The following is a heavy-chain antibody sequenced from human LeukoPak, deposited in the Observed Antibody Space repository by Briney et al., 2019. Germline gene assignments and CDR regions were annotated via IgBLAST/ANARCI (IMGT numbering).Heavy chain of an antibody. CDR2: IYPGDSDT. V-gene: IGHV5-51*01. J-gene: IGHJ4*02. CDR3: AREIAVAGTDLDY. D-gene: IGHD6-19*01. CDR1: GYSFTTYW. Sequence: GESLKTSCKGSGYSFTTYWIGWVRQMPGKGLEWMGIIYPGDSDTRYSPSFQGHVTISADKSLSTAYLQWSSLKASDTAMYYCAREIAVAGTDLDYWGQGTLVTVSA.